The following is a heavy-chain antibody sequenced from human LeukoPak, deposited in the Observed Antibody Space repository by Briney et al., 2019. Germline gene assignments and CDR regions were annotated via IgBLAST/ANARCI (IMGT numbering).Heavy chain of an antibody. CDR3: AAAPGTYRNFDY. V-gene: IGHV3-72*01. J-gene: IGHJ4*02. D-gene: IGHD6-13*01. CDR1: GFTFSDHY. Sequence: GGSLRLSCAASGFTFSDHYMDWVRQAPGKGLEWVARIRNRVNSHTTEYAASAKGRFTISRDDAKNSLYLQMNSLKTEDTAVYYCAAAPGTYRNFDYWGQGTLVTVSS. CDR2: IRNRVNSHTT.